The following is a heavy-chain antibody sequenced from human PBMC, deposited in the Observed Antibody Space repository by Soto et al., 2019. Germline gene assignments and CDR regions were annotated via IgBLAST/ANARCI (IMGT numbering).Heavy chain of an antibody. CDR2: IIPMFGTI. V-gene: IGHV1-69*01. D-gene: IGHD4-17*01. Sequence: QVQLVQSGAEVKKPGSSVKLSCKTSGGTFSSYTITWVRQAPGQGLEWMGGIIPMFGTINYAQKFQARITITADESTNTTYLELGSLSSEDTAMYYCAMDGGFRAVITTYGMDIWGQGTTVTVSS. CDR1: GGTFSSYT. J-gene: IGHJ6*02. CDR3: AMDGGFRAVITTYGMDI.